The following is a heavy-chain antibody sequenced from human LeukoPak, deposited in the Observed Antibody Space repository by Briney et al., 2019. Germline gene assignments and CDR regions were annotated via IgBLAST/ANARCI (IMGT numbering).Heavy chain of an antibody. Sequence: GASVKVSCKASGYTFTDYYMHWVRQAPGQGLEWMGWINPNSGGTYYAQKFQGRVTLTRDTTISAAYMELTSLRSDDTAVYYCARYDDPIAVAFWAYWGQGTLVTVSS. CDR2: INPNSGGT. V-gene: IGHV1-2*02. D-gene: IGHD6-19*01. CDR3: ARYDDPIAVAFWAY. J-gene: IGHJ4*02. CDR1: GYTFTDYY.